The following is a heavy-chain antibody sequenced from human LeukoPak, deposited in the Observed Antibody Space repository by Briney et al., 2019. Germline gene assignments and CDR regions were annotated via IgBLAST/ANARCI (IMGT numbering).Heavy chain of an antibody. V-gene: IGHV3-21*01. CDR2: ISSSSSYI. D-gene: IGHD3-3*01. Sequence: GSLRLLCGGSGIPFRSYGIQWVRPAPGKGLGWDSSISSSSSYIYYADSVKGRFTISRDNAKNSLYLQMNSLRAEDTAVYYCARDGYDFWSGYDHSVDYWGQGTLVTVSS. CDR3: ARDGYDFWSGYDHSVDY. CDR1: GIPFRSYG. J-gene: IGHJ4*02.